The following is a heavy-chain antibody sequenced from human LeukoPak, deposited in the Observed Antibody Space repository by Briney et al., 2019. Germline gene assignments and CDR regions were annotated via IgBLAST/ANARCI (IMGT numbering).Heavy chain of an antibody. V-gene: IGHV4-4*07. J-gene: IGHJ4*02. Sequence: SETLSLTCTVSGGSISSYYWSWIRQPAGKGLEWIGRIYTSGSTNYSPSLKSRVTMSVDTSKNQFSLKLSSVTAADTAVYYCASTTVTMTTVTTVFDYWGQGTLVTVSS. D-gene: IGHD4-17*01. CDR3: ASTTVTMTTVTTVFDY. CDR1: GGSISSYY. CDR2: IYTSGST.